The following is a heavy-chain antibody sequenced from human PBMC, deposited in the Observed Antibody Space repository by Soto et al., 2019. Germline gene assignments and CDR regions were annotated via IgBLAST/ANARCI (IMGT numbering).Heavy chain of an antibody. D-gene: IGHD1-26*01. J-gene: IGHJ4*02. V-gene: IGHV3-74*01. CDR1: GFTFNTHW. CDR2: IYFDGITT. Sequence: GGSLRLSCTASGFTFNTHWMHWVRQAPGKGLVWVSRIYFDGITTNYADSVKGRLTVSRDNAKNTVYLHVNTLGDEDTAVYYCAGGGAMGVDYWGQGTLVTVSS. CDR3: AGGGAMGVDY.